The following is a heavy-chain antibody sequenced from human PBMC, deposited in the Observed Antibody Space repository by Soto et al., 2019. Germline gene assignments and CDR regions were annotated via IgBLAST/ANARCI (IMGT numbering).Heavy chain of an antibody. CDR1: GFTFSSYA. D-gene: IGHD2-15*01. CDR2: ISGSGGRT. J-gene: IGHJ3*02. Sequence: GSLRLSCAASGFTFSSYAMSWVRQAPGKGLEWVSAISGSGGRTYYADFVKGRFTISRDNSKNTLYLQVDSLRAEDTAVYYCAKIPGGAFDIWGQGTMVTVSS. CDR3: AKIPGGAFDI. V-gene: IGHV3-23*01.